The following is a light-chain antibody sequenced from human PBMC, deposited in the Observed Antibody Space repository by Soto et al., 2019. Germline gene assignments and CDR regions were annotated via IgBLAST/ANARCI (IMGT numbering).Light chain of an antibody. J-gene: IGKJ1*01. CDR1: QSIRTW. CDR2: RAS. Sequence: DIQMTQSPSTLSASVGDRVTITCRASQSIRTWLAWYQQKPGKAPKLLIYRASSLQSGVPSRFSGSGSGTEFTLTISSLQPDDFATYYCQQYNSHWTFGQGTKVEIK. V-gene: IGKV1-5*03. CDR3: QQYNSHWT.